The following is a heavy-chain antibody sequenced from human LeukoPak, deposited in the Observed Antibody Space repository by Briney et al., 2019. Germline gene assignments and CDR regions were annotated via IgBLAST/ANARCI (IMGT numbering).Heavy chain of an antibody. Sequence: PSETLSLPCTVSGVSLSGSTYYWGWIRQPPGKGLEWIGSIFYGGSTYYNPSLKSRVTISVDTSKNQFSLTLSSVTAADTAVYYCTRHGGYFESSCCVDYWGQGTLVTVSS. V-gene: IGHV4-39*01. D-gene: IGHD3-22*01. CDR3: TRHGGYFESSCCVDY. CDR2: IFYGGST. J-gene: IGHJ4*02. CDR1: GVSLSGSTYY.